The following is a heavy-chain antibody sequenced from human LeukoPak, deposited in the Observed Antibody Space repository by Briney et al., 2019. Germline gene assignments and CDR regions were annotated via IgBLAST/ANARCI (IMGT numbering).Heavy chain of an antibody. D-gene: IGHD6-25*01. CDR3: AKLRAACADV. CDR2: ISWNSGSI. CDR1: GFTFDDFA. J-gene: IGHJ6*02. V-gene: IGHV3-9*01. Sequence: GGSLRLSCAASGFTFDDFAMHWVRQAPGKGLEWVSGISWNSGSIGYADSVKGRFTISRDNAKNSLYLQMDSLRAEDTAVYYCAKLRAACADVWGQGTTVTVSS.